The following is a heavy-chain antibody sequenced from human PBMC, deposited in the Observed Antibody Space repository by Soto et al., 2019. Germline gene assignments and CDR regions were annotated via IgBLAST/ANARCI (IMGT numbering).Heavy chain of an antibody. Sequence: QVQLAQSGPEVRKPGASVKVSCEASGYTFTTSGISWVRQVPGQGLEWMGWISTYNGDTNSAQNFQGRVLMTADTSTGTAYMELMSLKSDDTAVYYCARQGSWPYYYYALDVWGQGTIVTVSS. V-gene: IGHV1-18*01. D-gene: IGHD1-26*01. CDR2: ISTYNGDT. CDR3: ARQGSWPYYYYALDV. CDR1: GYTFTTSG. J-gene: IGHJ6*02.